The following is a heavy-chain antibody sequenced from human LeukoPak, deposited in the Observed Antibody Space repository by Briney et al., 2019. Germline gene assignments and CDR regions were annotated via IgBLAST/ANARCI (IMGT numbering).Heavy chain of an antibody. CDR2: MYTGGTT. V-gene: IGHV3-53*01. Sequence: GGSLRLSCAASGFTVGGTHMSWVRQAPGEGLEWVSAMYTGGTTYYADSVKGRFTISRDNSRNTLFLHMSSLRADDTAVYYCAKDEATSGGGLASWGQGTLVTVSS. D-gene: IGHD3-16*01. CDR3: AKDEATSGGGLAS. CDR1: GFTVGGTH. J-gene: IGHJ4*02.